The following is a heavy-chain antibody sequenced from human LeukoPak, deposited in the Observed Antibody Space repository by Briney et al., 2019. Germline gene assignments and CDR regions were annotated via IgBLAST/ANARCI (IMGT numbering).Heavy chain of an antibody. Sequence: ASVKVSCKASGYSLSGYNMHWVRQAPGQGLEWMGWITPNNGDTKYAQKFQGRVTLTTGTSINTAFLELFGLTSDDTAVYYCVGDVHNYNDHYWGQGTLVTVSS. CDR2: ITPNNGDT. CDR1: GYSLSGYN. J-gene: IGHJ4*02. V-gene: IGHV1-2*02. D-gene: IGHD1-1*01. CDR3: VGDVHNYNDHY.